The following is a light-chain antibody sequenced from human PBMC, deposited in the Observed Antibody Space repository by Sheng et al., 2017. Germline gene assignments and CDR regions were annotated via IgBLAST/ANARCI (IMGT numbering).Light chain of an antibody. J-gene: IGKJ4*01. CDR3: HQSTSLPLT. Sequence: EIVLTQSPDFQSVAPKEKVTITCRASQNIGSSLHWSQQKPDQSPKLLIKYVSQSISGVPSRFSGXGSGTYXTLTINGLEAEDAATYYCHQSTSLPLTFGGGTKVEIK. CDR2: YVS. V-gene: IGKV6-21*02. CDR1: QNIGSS.